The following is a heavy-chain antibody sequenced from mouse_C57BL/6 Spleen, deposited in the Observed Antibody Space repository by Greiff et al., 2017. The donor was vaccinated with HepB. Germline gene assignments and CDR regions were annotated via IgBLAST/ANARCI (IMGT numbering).Heavy chain of an antibody. D-gene: IGHD1-1*01. CDR3: ARNYGSHFDY. CDR1: GYAFSSSW. V-gene: IGHV1-82*01. CDR2: IYPGDGDT. Sequence: QVQLQQSGPELVKPGASVKISCKASGYAFSSSWMNWVKQRPGKGLEWIGRIYPGDGDTNYNGKFKGKATLTADKSSSTSYVHLSSLTSEDSAVYFCARNYGSHFDYWGQGTTLTVSS. J-gene: IGHJ2*01.